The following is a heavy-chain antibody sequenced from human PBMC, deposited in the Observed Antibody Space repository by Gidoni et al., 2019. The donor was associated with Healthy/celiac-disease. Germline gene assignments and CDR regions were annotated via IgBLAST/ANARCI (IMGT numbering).Heavy chain of an antibody. CDR2: IYYSGST. Sequence: QLQLQESGPGLVKPSETLSLTCTVSGGSLSSSSYYWGGLRQPPGNGLEWVGIIYYSGSTSYNPSLKSRVTISVDTSKNQFSLKLSSVTAADTAVYYCARRPGEQQLVPFDYWGQGTLVTVSS. CDR1: GGSLSSSSYY. J-gene: IGHJ4*02. V-gene: IGHV4-39*01. CDR3: ARRPGEQQLVPFDY. D-gene: IGHD6-13*01.